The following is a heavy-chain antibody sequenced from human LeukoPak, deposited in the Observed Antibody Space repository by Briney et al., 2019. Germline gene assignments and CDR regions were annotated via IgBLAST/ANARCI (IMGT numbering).Heavy chain of an antibody. CDR1: GYTFTGYY. V-gene: IGHV1-2*02. CDR3: ARDHLPASVHYYYYYMDV. J-gene: IGHJ6*03. Sequence: GASVKVSCKASGYTFTGYYMHWVRQAPGQGLEWMGWINPNSGGTNYAQKFQGRVTMTRDTSISTAYMELSRLRSDDTAVYYCARDHLPASVHYYYYYMDVWGKGTTVTISS. CDR2: INPNSGGT.